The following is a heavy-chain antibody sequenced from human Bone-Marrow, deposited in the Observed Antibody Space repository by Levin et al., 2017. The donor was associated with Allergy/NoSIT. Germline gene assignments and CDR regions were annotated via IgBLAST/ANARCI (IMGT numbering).Heavy chain of an antibody. CDR3: AKDLSPRPMYYYDSSGNWFDP. CDR2: ISGSGGST. Sequence: GGSLRLSCAASGFTFSSYAMSWVRQAPGKGLEWVSAISGSGGSTYYADSVKGRFTISRDNSKNTLYLQMNSLRAEDTAVYYCAKDLSPRPMYYYDSSGNWFDPWGQGTLVTVSS. V-gene: IGHV3-23*01. D-gene: IGHD3-22*01. CDR1: GFTFSSYA. J-gene: IGHJ5*02.